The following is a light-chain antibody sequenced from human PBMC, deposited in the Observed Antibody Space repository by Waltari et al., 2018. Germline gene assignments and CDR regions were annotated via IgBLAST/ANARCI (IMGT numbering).Light chain of an antibody. V-gene: IGKV1-39*01. CDR2: AVS. CDR3: QQSYSNVLYT. CDR1: QGISSY. J-gene: IGKJ2*01. Sequence: DIQMTQSPSSLSASKGDRVTITCRASQGISSYFNWYQQKPGDAPKLLIYAVSHLESGVPSRVSGRGTGTEFTLTISRLQPEDSGTYYCQQSYSNVLYTFGQGTKLEIK.